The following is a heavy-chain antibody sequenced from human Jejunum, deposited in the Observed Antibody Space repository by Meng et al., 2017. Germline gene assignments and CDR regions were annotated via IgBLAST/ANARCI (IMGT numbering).Heavy chain of an antibody. CDR2: IYYSGTT. D-gene: IGHD6-19*01. Sequence: QLQLQESGPGLAKPSETLSLTCPVHGGSISRSVYYWGWIRQPPGKGLEWIGSIYYSGTTYYNPSLKSRVTISVDTSKNQFSLELSSVTAADTAVYYCASLRPWLDSPGPPNEYWGQGTLVTVSS. J-gene: IGHJ4*02. CDR3: ASLRPWLDSPGPPNEY. V-gene: IGHV4-39*01. CDR1: GGSISRSVYY.